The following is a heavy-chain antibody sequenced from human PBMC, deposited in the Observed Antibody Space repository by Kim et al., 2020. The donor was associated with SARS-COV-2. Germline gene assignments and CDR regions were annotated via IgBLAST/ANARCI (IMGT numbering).Heavy chain of an antibody. V-gene: IGHV4-31*03. CDR3: ARGSGITIFGVVMIDAFDI. D-gene: IGHD3-3*01. Sequence: SETLSLTCTVSGGSISSGGYYWSWIRQHPGKGLEWIGYIYYSGSTYYNPSLKSRVTISVDTSNNQFSLKLSPVTAADTAVYYCARGSGITIFGVVMIDAFDIWGQGTMVTVSS. CDR2: IYYSGST. CDR1: GGSISSGGYY. J-gene: IGHJ3*02.